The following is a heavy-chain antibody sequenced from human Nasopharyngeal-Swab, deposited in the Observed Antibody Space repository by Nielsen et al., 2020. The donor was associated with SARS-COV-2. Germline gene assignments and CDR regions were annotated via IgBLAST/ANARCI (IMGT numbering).Heavy chain of an antibody. CDR1: VYTFTGYY. Sequence: SVKVSCKASVYTFTGYYMHWVRQAPGQGLEWMGRINPNSGGTNYAQKFQGRVTMTRDTSISTAYMELSRLRFDDTVVYYCARSDLIAAAGLDAFDIWGQGTMVTVSS. J-gene: IGHJ3*02. CDR3: ARSDLIAAAGLDAFDI. CDR2: INPNSGGT. D-gene: IGHD6-13*01. V-gene: IGHV1-2*05.